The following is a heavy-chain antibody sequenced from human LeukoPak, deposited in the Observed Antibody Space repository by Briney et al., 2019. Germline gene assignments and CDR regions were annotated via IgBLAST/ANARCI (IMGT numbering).Heavy chain of an antibody. V-gene: IGHV3-23*01. CDR3: AKYFASGSYYKLPH. Sequence: GGSLRLSWAASGFTFSSYAMSWVRQAPGKGLEWVSTISGSGAYTYYADSVKGRFTISRDNSKNTLYLQMNSLRAEDTAVYYCAKYFASGSYYKLPHWGQGTLVTVSS. D-gene: IGHD3-10*01. J-gene: IGHJ1*01. CDR2: ISGSGAYT. CDR1: GFTFSSYA.